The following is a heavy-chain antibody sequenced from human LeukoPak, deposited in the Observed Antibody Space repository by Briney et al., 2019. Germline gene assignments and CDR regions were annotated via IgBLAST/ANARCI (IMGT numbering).Heavy chain of an antibody. V-gene: IGHV3-43D*03. J-gene: IGHJ4*02. Sequence: PGGSLRLSCEPPGFTFDVYAMQSVRQALGKGLGWGSLISWDGGSTYYADSVKGRFTISRDNSKNSLYLQMNSLRAEDTALYYCAKAHAYDSSGCLDYWGQGTLVTVSS. CDR3: AKAHAYDSSGCLDY. CDR1: GFTFDVYA. D-gene: IGHD3-22*01. CDR2: ISWDGGST.